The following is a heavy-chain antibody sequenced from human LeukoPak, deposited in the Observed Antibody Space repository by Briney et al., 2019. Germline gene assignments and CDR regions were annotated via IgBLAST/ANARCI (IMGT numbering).Heavy chain of an antibody. Sequence: SETLSLTCAVYGGSCSGHYWSWIRQPPGKGLEWIGEINHSGSTNYNPSLKSRVTISVDTSKNQFSLKLSSVTAADTAVYYCARSRLRKFDYWGQGTLVTVSS. J-gene: IGHJ4*02. CDR3: ARSRLRKFDY. D-gene: IGHD1-14*01. CDR2: INHSGST. V-gene: IGHV4-34*01. CDR1: GGSCSGHY.